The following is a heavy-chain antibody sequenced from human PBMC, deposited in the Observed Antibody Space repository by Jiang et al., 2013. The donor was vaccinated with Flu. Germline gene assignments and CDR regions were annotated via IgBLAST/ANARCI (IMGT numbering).Heavy chain of an antibody. CDR1: GYTLTELS. V-gene: IGHV1-24*01. D-gene: IGHD1-26*01. Sequence: GAEVKKPGASVKVSCKVSGYTLTELSMHWVRQAPGKGLEWMGGFDPEDGETIYAQKFQGRVTMTEDTSTDTAYMELSSLRSEDTAVYYCATALPRPLGSGSYYQRFVEKAFDIWGQGTMVTVSS. CDR2: FDPEDGET. CDR3: ATALPRPLGSGSYYQRFVEKAFDI. J-gene: IGHJ3*02.